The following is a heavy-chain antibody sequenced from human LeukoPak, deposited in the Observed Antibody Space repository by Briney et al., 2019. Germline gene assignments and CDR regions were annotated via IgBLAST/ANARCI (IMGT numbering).Heavy chain of an antibody. V-gene: IGHV3-74*01. Sequence: GGSLRLSCAASGFTFSSYWMHWVRQAPGKGLVWVSRINTDGSSTSYADSVKGRFTISRDNAKNTLYLQMNSLRAEDTAVYYCAKDLQRSGYPYYFDYWGQGTLVTVSS. CDR1: GFTFSSYW. CDR2: INTDGSST. D-gene: IGHD3-3*01. CDR3: AKDLQRSGYPYYFDY. J-gene: IGHJ4*02.